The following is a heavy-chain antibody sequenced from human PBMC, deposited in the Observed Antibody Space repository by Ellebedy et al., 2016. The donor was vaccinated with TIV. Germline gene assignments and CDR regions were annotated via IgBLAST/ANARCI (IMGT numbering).Heavy chain of an antibody. V-gene: IGHV1-69*04. D-gene: IGHD5-24*01. Sequence: ASVKVSCKASGYTFTSYGISWVRQAPGQGLEWMGRIIPILGIANYAQKFQGRVTITADKSTSTAYMELSSLRSEDTAVYYCARDYGRDGYNIAPFDYWGQGTLVTVSS. CDR3: ARDYGRDGYNIAPFDY. CDR2: IIPILGIA. CDR1: GYTFTSYG. J-gene: IGHJ4*02.